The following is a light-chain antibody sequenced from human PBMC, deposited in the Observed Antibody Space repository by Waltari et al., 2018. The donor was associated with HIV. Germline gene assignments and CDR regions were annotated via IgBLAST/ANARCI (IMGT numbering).Light chain of an antibody. V-gene: IGLV2-14*01. J-gene: IGLJ1*01. Sequence: QSALTQPASVGGSLRHSIIIPCVGTSPDLGAHNYGSWYQPQPGTVHRVIIVENTSRPSGGSDRFSASRSGNTASLTISGLQPEDAVDYFCCTHVGSSSGGTSFYIFGTGTEVIVL. CDR2: ENT. CDR1: SPDLGAHNY. CDR3: CTHVGSSSGGTSFYI.